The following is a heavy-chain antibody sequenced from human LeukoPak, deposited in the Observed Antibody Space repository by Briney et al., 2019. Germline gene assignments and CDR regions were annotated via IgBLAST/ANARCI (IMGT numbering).Heavy chain of an antibody. Sequence: GASVKVSCKASGYTFTGYYMHWVRQAPGQGLEWMGRINPNSGGTNYAQKFQGRVTMTRDTSISTAYIELSRLRSDDTAVYYCARDCSGGSCYLGYWGQGTLVTVSS. D-gene: IGHD2-15*01. V-gene: IGHV1-2*06. CDR1: GYTFTGYY. J-gene: IGHJ4*02. CDR3: ARDCSGGSCYLGY. CDR2: INPNSGGT.